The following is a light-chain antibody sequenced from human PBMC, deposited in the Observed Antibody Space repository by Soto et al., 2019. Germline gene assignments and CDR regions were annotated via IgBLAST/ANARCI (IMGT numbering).Light chain of an antibody. J-gene: IGKJ1*01. Sequence: EIVLTQSPGTLSLSPGERATLSCRASQSVSSRSLAWYQQKPGQAPRLLIYGASRRATGIPDRFSGSGSGTEFTLIISSLQSEDSAVYYCQQYNSWLWTFGQGTKVDIK. CDR3: QQYNSWLWT. CDR1: QSVSSRS. V-gene: IGKV3-20*01. CDR2: GAS.